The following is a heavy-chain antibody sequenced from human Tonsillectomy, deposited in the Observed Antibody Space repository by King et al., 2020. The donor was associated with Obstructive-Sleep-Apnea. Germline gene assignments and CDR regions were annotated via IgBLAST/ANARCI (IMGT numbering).Heavy chain of an antibody. CDR1: GITFSSYA. D-gene: IGHD7-27*01. CDR3: TNLTGDGYFDS. Sequence: VQLVESGGGLVQPGGSLRLSCAASGITFSSYAMSWVRQAPGKGLEWVSSISGSGGSTYYADSVKGRFTISRDNSRTPLYLQMNSLRAEDTAVYFCTNLTGDGYFDSWGQEPWSPSPQ. CDR2: ISGSGGST. V-gene: IGHV3-23*04. J-gene: IGHJ4*01.